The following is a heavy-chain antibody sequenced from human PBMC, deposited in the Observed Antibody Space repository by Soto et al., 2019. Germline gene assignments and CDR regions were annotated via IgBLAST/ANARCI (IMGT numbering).Heavy chain of an antibody. J-gene: IGHJ6*02. CDR3: AADAPQWELLGRDYYYYGMDV. CDR2: IVVGSGNT. V-gene: IGHV1-58*01. CDR1: GFTFTSSA. D-gene: IGHD1-26*01. Sequence: SVKVSCKASGFTFTSSAVQWVRQARGQRLEWIGWIVVGSGNTNYAQKFQERVTITRDMSTSTAYMELSSLRSEDTAVYYCAADAPQWELLGRDYYYYGMDVWGQGTTVTVSS.